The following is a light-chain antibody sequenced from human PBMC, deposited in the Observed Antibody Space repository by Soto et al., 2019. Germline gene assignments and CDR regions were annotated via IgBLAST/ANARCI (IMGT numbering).Light chain of an antibody. CDR3: QSYDSSLINYV. CDR1: SSDVGSYNL. V-gene: IGLV2-14*02. Sequence: QSALTQPASVSGSPGQSIAISCTGTSSDVGSYNLVSWYQQHPGKAPKPMIYEGSKRPSGVSNRFSGSKSGNTASLAITGIQAPDQPHSYSQSYDSSLINYVFGTGTKVTVL. CDR2: EGS. J-gene: IGLJ1*01.